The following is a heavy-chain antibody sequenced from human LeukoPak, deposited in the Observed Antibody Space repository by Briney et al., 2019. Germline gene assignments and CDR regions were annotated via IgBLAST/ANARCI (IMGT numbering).Heavy chain of an antibody. J-gene: IGHJ4*02. CDR2: IIPIFGTA. D-gene: IGHD3-22*01. CDR3: ARDLYYDSSGYLYY. CDR1: GGTFSSYA. Sequence: SVNVSCEASGGTFSSYAISWVRQAPGQGLEWMGGIIPIFGTANYAQKFQGRVTITADESTSTAYMELSSLRSEDTAVYYCARDLYYDSSGYLYYWGQGTLVTVSS. V-gene: IGHV1-69*13.